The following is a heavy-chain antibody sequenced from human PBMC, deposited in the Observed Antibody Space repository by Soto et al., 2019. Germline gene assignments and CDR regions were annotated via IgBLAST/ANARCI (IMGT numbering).Heavy chain of an antibody. V-gene: IGHV3-33*01. CDR2: IWYDGSNK. J-gene: IGHJ6*02. D-gene: IGHD5-12*01. Sequence: QVQLVESGGGVVQPGRSLRLSCAASGFTFSSYGMHWVRQAPGKGLEWVAVIWYDGSNKYYADSVKGRFTISRDNSKNTLYLQMNSLRAEDTAVYYCARDSNSGFEHEDYYYYGMDVWGQGTTVTVSS. CDR1: GFTFSSYG. CDR3: ARDSNSGFEHEDYYYYGMDV.